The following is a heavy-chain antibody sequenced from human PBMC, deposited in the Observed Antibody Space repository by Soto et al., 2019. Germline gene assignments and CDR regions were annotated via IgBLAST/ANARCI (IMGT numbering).Heavy chain of an antibody. D-gene: IGHD2-15*01. V-gene: IGHV1-18*01. J-gene: IGHJ6*02. CDR1: GYTFTSYG. CDR3: ARGGIVVVVAATYYYYGMDV. Sequence: QVQLVQSGAEVKKPGASVKVSCKASGYTFTSYGISWVRQAPGQGLEWMGWTSAYNGNTNYAQKLQGRVTMTTDTSTSTAYMELRSLRSDDTAVYYCARGGIVVVVAATYYYYGMDVWGQGTTVTVSS. CDR2: TSAYNGNT.